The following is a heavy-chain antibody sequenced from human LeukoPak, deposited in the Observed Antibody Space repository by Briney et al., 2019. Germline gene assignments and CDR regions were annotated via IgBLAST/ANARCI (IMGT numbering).Heavy chain of an antibody. CDR1: GDSVISGTSF. CDR3: ARYCSSTSCPFDY. V-gene: IGHV4-31*03. J-gene: IGHJ4*02. D-gene: IGHD2-2*01. CDR2: IHHSGHT. Sequence: SETLSLTCTVSGDSVISGTSFWGWLRQHPGKGLEWVGYIHHSGHTYDNPSLQRRVIISMNKSKNQFSLKLNSVTAADTAVYYCARYCSSTSCPFDYWGQGALVTVSS.